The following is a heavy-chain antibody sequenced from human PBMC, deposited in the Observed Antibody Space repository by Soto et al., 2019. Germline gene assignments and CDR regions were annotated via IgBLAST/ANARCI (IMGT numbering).Heavy chain of an antibody. CDR1: GFTFSNAW. J-gene: IGHJ6*02. D-gene: IGHD1-7*01. CDR3: TMNYLFYYYYYGMDV. V-gene: IGHV3-15*07. Sequence: EVQLVESGGGLVKPGGSLRLSCEASGFTFSNAWMNWVRQAPGKGLEWVGRIKSKTDGGTTDYAAPVKGRFTISRDDSKNTLYLQMNSLKTEDTAVYYCTMNYLFYYYYYGMDVWGQGTTVTVSS. CDR2: IKSKTDGGTT.